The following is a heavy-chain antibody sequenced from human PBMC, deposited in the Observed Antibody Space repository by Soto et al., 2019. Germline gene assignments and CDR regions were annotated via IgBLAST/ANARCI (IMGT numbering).Heavy chain of an antibody. Sequence: GGPLRLSCTCSGFTFGDYAISWSRQAPGKGLEWVGVIRSKAYGKTTDYAASVRGRFSILRDDSRSIAYLQLNSLQSEDTGVYYCTRYTYTSRYSYFGMDVWGPGTTVTVSS. J-gene: IGHJ6*02. CDR1: GFTFGDYA. V-gene: IGHV3-49*03. D-gene: IGHD2-2*01. CDR3: TRYTYTSRYSYFGMDV. CDR2: IRSKAYGKTT.